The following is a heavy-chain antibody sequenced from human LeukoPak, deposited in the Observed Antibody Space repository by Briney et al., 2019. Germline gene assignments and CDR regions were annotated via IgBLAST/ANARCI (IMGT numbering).Heavy chain of an antibody. CDR2: IRNDGTNK. Sequence: GGSLRLSCAASGFTFSSYGMHWVRRATGKGLEWVAVIRNDGTNKYYADSVKGRLTISRDNSKNTVHLQMNSLRAEDTAVYYCAKDHCSRGTCYYYYYMDVWGKGTTVTVSS. CDR1: GFTFSSYG. V-gene: IGHV3-30*02. D-gene: IGHD2-15*01. CDR3: AKDHCSRGTCYYYYYMDV. J-gene: IGHJ6*03.